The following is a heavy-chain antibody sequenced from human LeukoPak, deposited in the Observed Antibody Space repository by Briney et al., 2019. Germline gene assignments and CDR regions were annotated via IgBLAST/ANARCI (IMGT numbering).Heavy chain of an antibody. Sequence: SETLSLTCTVSGGSISSNSYYWGWIRQPPGKGLEWIGSMYYSGSTYYNPSLKSRVTISMDTSKNQLSLKLSSVTAADTAVYYCAGDSSGFVWGQGTLVTVSS. J-gene: IGHJ4*02. V-gene: IGHV4-39*02. D-gene: IGHD3-22*01. CDR3: AGDSSGFV. CDR2: MYYSGST. CDR1: GGSISSNSYY.